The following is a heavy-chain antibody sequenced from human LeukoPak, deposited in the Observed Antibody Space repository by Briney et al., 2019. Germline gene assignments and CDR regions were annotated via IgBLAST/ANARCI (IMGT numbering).Heavy chain of an antibody. Sequence: ASVKVSCKASGYTFTSYYMHWVRQAPGQGLEWMGIINPSGGSTSYAQKFQGRVTMTRDTSTSTVYMELSSLRSEDTAMYYCAGDPYYGSGCYYKPDLANLNNIDYWGQGTLVTVSS. CDR2: INPSGGST. CDR3: AGDPYYGSGCYYKPDLANLNNIDY. CDR1: GYTFTSYY. D-gene: IGHD3-10*01. J-gene: IGHJ4*02. V-gene: IGHV1-46*01.